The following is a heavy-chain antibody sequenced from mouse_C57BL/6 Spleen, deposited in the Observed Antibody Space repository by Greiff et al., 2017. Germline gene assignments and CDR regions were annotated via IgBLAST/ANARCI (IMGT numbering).Heavy chain of an antibody. V-gene: IGHV1-7*01. CDR3: ARTVTTGPYAMDY. J-gene: IGHJ4*01. CDR2: VNPSSGYT. Sequence: VQLQQSGAELAKPGASVKLSCKASGYTFTSYWMHWVKQRPGQGLEWIGYVNPSSGYTKYNQKFKDKATLTADKSSSTAYMQLSSLTYEDSAVYYCARTVTTGPYAMDYWGQGTSVTVSS. CDR1: GYTFTSYW. D-gene: IGHD2-2*01.